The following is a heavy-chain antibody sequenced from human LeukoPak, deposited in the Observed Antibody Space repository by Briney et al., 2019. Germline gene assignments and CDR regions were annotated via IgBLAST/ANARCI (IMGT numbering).Heavy chain of an antibody. Sequence: SVKVSCKASGGTFSSYAISWVRQAPGQGLEWMGRIIPILGIANYAQKFQGRVTITADKSTSTAYMELSSLRSEDTAVYYCASSPTTRVSFDYWGQGTLVTVSS. CDR2: IIPILGIA. J-gene: IGHJ4*02. CDR3: ASSPTTRVSFDY. CDR1: GGTFSSYA. V-gene: IGHV1-69*04. D-gene: IGHD6-13*01.